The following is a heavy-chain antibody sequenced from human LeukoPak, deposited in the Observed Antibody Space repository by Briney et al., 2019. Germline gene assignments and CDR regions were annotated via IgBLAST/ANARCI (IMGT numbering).Heavy chain of an antibody. Sequence: PGGSLRLSCAASGFTFDDYAMHWVRQAPGKGLEWVSGISWNSGSIGYADSVKGRFTISRDNAKNSLYLQMNSLRAEDTALYYCAKDGRFTMAGTGYFQHWGQGTLVTVSS. CDR2: ISWNSGSI. CDR1: GFTFDDYA. V-gene: IGHV3-9*01. CDR3: AKDGRFTMAGTGYFQH. D-gene: IGHD6-19*01. J-gene: IGHJ1*01.